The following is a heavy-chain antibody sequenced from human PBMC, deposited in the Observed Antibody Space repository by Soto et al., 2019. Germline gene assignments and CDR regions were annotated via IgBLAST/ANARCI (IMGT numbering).Heavy chain of an antibody. Sequence: ASVKVSCKASGYTFTSYAMHWVRQAPGQRLEWMGWINAGNGNTKYSQKFQGRVTITRDTSASTAYMELSSLRSEDTAVYYCERASHLDSNLFDYWGQGTLVTVS. D-gene: IGHD6-13*01. V-gene: IGHV1-3*01. CDR2: INAGNGNT. J-gene: IGHJ4*02. CDR1: GYTFTSYA. CDR3: ERASHLDSNLFDY.